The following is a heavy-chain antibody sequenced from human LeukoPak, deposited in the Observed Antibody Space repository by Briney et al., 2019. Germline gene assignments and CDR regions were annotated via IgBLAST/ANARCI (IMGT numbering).Heavy chain of an antibody. D-gene: IGHD3-10*01. J-gene: IGHJ4*02. CDR2: INTNSGNP. CDR3: ARDTNTMVRGPQAFDY. CDR1: GYTFTTYG. V-gene: IGHV7-4-1*02. Sequence: ASVKVSCKASGYTFTTYGISWVRQAPGQGLEWMGWINTNSGNPTYAQGFTGRFVFSLDTSVSTAYLQISSLEAEDTAVYYCARDTNTMVRGPQAFDYWGQGTLVTVSS.